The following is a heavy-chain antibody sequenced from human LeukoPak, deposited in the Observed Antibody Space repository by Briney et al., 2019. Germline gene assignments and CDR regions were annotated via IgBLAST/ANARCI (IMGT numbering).Heavy chain of an antibody. CDR2: IYSGGST. CDR1: GFTVSSNY. Sequence: PGGFLRLSCVASGFTVSSNYMNWVRQAPGKGLEWVSVIYSGGSTYYADSVKGRFTISRDNSKNTLYLQMNSLRVEDTAVYYCARDVYESYAFDIWGQGTMVTVSS. J-gene: IGHJ3*02. CDR3: ARDVYESYAFDI. V-gene: IGHV3-66*02. D-gene: IGHD3-22*01.